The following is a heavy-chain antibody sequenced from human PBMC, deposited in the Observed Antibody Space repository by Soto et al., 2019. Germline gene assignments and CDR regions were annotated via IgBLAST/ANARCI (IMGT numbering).Heavy chain of an antibody. V-gene: IGHV2-70*01. CDR2: IDWDDDK. CDR3: ARMASPGGQYSYGPFDY. D-gene: IGHD5-18*01. CDR1: GFSLSTSEMC. J-gene: IGHJ4*02. Sequence: SGPTLVNPTQTLTLTCTFSGFSLSTSEMCVSWIRQPPGKALEWLALIDWDDDKYYSTPLKTRLTISKDTSKNQVVLTMTNMEHVDTATYYCARMASPGGQYSYGPFDYWGQGTLVTVSS.